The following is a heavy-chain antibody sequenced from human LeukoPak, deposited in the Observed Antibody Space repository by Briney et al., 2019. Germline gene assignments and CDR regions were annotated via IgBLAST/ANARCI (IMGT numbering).Heavy chain of an antibody. CDR3: AKDLSYGRGGFGY. CDR2: IRYDGSNK. Sequence: GGSLRLSCAASGFTFSSYGMHWVRQAPGKGLEWVAFIRYDGSNKYYADSVKGRFTISRDNSKNTLYLQMNSLRAEDTAVNYCAKDLSYGRGGFGYWGQGTLVTVSS. J-gene: IGHJ4*02. CDR1: GFTFSSYG. D-gene: IGHD5-18*01. V-gene: IGHV3-30*02.